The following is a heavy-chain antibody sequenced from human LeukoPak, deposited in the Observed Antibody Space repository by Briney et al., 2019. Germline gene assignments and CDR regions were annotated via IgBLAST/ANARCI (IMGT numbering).Heavy chain of an antibody. CDR2: INHSGST. D-gene: IGHD1-26*01. CDR3: ARRQIVGAASYFDY. CDR1: GGSFSGYY. V-gene: IGHV4-34*01. Sequence: SSETLSLTCAVYGGSFSGYYWSWIRQPPGKGLEWIGEINHSGSTNYNPSLKSRVTISVDTSKNQFSLKLSSVTAADTAVYYCARRQIVGAASYFDYWGQGTLVTVSS. J-gene: IGHJ4*02.